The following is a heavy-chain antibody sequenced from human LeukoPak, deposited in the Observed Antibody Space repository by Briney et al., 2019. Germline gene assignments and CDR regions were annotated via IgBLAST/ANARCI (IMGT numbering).Heavy chain of an antibody. V-gene: IGHV1-69*06. Sequence: SVKVSCKASGGTFSSYAISWVRQAPGQRLEWMGGIIPIFGTANYAQKFQGRVTITADKSTSTAYMDLSSLRSEDTAVYYCAESSSSFRYYYYYMDVWGKGTTVTVSS. CDR2: IIPIFGTA. CDR3: AESSSSFRYYYYYMDV. D-gene: IGHD6-13*01. CDR1: GGTFSSYA. J-gene: IGHJ6*03.